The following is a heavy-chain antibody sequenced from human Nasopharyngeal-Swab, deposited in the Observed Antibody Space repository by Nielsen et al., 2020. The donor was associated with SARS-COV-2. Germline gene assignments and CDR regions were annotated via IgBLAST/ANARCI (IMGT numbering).Heavy chain of an antibody. D-gene: IGHD3-10*01. CDR1: GGSFSGYY. V-gene: IGHV4-34*01. CDR2: INHSGST. CDR3: ARVDRPGITMVRGVIITPTSYYYYYMDV. J-gene: IGHJ6*03. Sequence: SETLSLTCAVYGGSFSGYYWSWTRQPPGKGLEWIGEINHSGSTNYNPSLKSRVTISVDTSKNQFSLKLSSVTAADTAVYYCARVDRPGITMVRGVIITPTSYYYYYMDVWGKGTTVTVSS.